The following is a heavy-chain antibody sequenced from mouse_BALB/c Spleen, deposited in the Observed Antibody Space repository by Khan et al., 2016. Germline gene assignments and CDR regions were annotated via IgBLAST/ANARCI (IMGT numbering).Heavy chain of an antibody. CDR2: FYPGHGDP. D-gene: IGHD1-1*02. CDR1: GYTFTRYW. Sequence: QVQLQQSGAELARPGASVKLSCKASGYTFTRYWMQWVKQRPGQGLEWIGAFYPGHGDPRYTQKFKGKATLTADKSSSTAYMQLSSLASEDSAVYYCARGAVDAMDYWGRGTAVTVSS. V-gene: IGHV1-87*01. CDR3: ARGAVDAMDY. J-gene: IGHJ4*01.